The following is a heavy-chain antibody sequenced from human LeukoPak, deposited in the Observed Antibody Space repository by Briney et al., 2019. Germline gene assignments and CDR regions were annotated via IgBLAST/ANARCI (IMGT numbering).Heavy chain of an antibody. CDR3: ARAYYYGSGSPNYYMDV. Sequence: ASVKVSCKASGFTFTFYDINWVRQATGQGLEWMGWMNPNSGNTGYAQKFQGRVTITRNISISTAYMELSSLRSEDTAVYYCARAYYYGSGSPNYYMDVWGKGTTVTVSS. J-gene: IGHJ6*03. CDR2: MNPNSGNT. V-gene: IGHV1-8*03. D-gene: IGHD3-10*01. CDR1: GFTFTFYD.